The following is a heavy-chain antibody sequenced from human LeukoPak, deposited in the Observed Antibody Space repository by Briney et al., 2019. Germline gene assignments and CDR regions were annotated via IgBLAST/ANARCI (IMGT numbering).Heavy chain of an antibody. J-gene: IGHJ4*02. D-gene: IGHD5-18*01. CDR3: ATPNVDTKDY. V-gene: IGHV3-11*06. Sequence: GGSLRLSCAASGFTFSDYYMSWIRQAPGKGLEWVSSISSSSSYIYYADSAKGRFTISRDNAKNSLYLQMNSLRAEDTAVYYCATPNVDTKDYWGQGTLVTVSS. CDR2: ISSSSSYI. CDR1: GFTFSDYY.